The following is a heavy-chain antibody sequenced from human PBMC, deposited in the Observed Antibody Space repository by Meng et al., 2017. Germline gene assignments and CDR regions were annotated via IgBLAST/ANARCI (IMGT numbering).Heavy chain of an antibody. V-gene: IGHV4-61*01. CDR1: GGSVSSGSYY. Sequence: SETLSLTCTVSGGSVSSGSYYWTWIRQPPGKGLEWIGYIHYSGSTNYNPSLKSRVTISVDTSKNQFSLKLSSVTAADTAVYYCARGGYFYSSSGYWPYFGYWGQGALVTVSS. CDR3: ARGGYFYSSSGYWPYFGY. J-gene: IGHJ4*02. CDR2: IHYSGST. D-gene: IGHD3-22*01.